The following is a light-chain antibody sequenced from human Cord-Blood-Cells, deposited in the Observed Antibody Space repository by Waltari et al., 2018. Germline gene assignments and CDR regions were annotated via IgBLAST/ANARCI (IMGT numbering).Light chain of an antibody. CDR3: SSYTSSSTYV. CDR1: SSDVGGYNS. J-gene: IGLJ1*01. CDR2: DVS. V-gene: IGLV2-14*01. Sequence: QSALTQPASVSGSPGQSITISCTGTSSDVGGYNSVSWYPQHPGKAPKLMIYDVSNRPSGVSNRFSGSKSGNTASLTISGLQAEDEADYYCSSYTSSSTYVFGTGTKVTVL.